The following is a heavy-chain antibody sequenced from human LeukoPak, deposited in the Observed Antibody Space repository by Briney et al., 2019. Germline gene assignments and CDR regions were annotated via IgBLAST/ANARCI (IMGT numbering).Heavy chain of an antibody. D-gene: IGHD3-9*01. J-gene: IGHJ5*02. CDR3: ARERGRYLDP. Sequence: GGSLRLSCAASGFTFSSCWMSWVRQAPGKGLEWVANIKQDGSEKYYVDSVKGRFTISRDNAKNSLYLQMNSLRAEDTAVYYCARERGRYLDPWGQGTLVTVSS. CDR2: IKQDGSEK. V-gene: IGHV3-7*03. CDR1: GFTFSSCW.